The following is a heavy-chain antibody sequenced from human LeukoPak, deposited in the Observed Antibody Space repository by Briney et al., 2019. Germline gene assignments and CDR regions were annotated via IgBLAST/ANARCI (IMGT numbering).Heavy chain of an antibody. CDR3: AKEGGITMIVVVTYDAFDI. CDR2: ISYDGSNK. Sequence: GGSLRLSCAASGFTFSSYAMHWVRQAPGKGLEWVAVISYDGSNKYYADSVKGRFTISRDNSKNTLYLQMNSLRAEDTAVYYCAKEGGITMIVVVTYDAFDIWGQGTMVTVSS. V-gene: IGHV3-30-3*01. CDR1: GFTFSSYA. D-gene: IGHD3-22*01. J-gene: IGHJ3*02.